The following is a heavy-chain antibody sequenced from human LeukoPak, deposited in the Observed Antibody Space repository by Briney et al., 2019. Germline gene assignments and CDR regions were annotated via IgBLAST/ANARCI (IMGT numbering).Heavy chain of an antibody. CDR2: IYYSGST. CDR1: GGSISSGGYY. J-gene: IGHJ4*02. D-gene: IGHD3-10*01. V-gene: IGHV4-31*03. CDR3: ARVAESGYGSGSFLAY. Sequence: SQTLSLTCTVSGGSISSGGYYWSWIRQHPGKGLEWIGYIYYSGSTYYNPSLKSRVTISVDTSNNQFSLKLSSVTAADTAVYYCARVAESGYGSGSFLAYWGQGTLVTVSS.